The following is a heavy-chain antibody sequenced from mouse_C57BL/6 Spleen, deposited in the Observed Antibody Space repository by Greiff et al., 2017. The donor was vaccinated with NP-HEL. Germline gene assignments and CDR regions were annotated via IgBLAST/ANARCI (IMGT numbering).Heavy chain of an antibody. Sequence: VQLQQSGPGLVQPSQSLSITCTVSGFSLTSYGVHWVRQSPGKGLEWLGVIWRGGSTDYNAAFMSRLSITKDNSKSQVFFKMNSLQADDTAIYYCAAYYYGSSYVGYFDVWGTGTTVTVSS. D-gene: IGHD1-1*01. CDR1: GFSLTSYG. V-gene: IGHV2-5*01. J-gene: IGHJ1*03. CDR3: AAYYYGSSYVGYFDV. CDR2: IWRGGST.